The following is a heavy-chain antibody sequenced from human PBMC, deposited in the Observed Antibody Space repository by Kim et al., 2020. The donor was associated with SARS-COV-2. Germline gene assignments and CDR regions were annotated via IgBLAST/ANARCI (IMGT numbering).Heavy chain of an antibody. CDR1: GFTVSRNY. J-gene: IGHJ4*02. Sequence: GGSLRLSCAASGFTVSRNYMIWVRQAPGKGLDWVSVLSDDRRTYYADSVKGRFTISRDNSKNTVYLQMSSLRAEDTAVYYCAAYSLYDYSFDCWGQGSLVTVSS. V-gene: IGHV3-66*01. CDR2: LSDDRRT. D-gene: IGHD5-12*01. CDR3: AAYSLYDYSFDC.